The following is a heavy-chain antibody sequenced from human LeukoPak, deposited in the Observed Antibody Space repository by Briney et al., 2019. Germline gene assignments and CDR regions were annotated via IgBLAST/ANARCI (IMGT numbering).Heavy chain of an antibody. J-gene: IGHJ6*02. CDR3: ARDSEYYYGSGDYYGMDV. V-gene: IGHV3-11*05. D-gene: IGHD3-10*01. CDR2: ISSSSSYT. CDR1: GFTFSNYY. Sequence: GGSLRLSCAASGFTFSNYYMSLIRQAPGKGLEWVSYISSSSSYTNYADSVKGRFTISRDNAKNSLYLQMNSLRAEDTAVYYCARDSEYYYGSGDYYGMDVWGQGTTVTVSS.